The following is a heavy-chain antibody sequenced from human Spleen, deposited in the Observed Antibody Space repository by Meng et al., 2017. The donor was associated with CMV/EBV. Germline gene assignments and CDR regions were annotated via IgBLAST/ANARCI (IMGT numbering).Heavy chain of an antibody. CDR3: ARDGYYDFWSGYTPYYYYGMDV. J-gene: IGHJ6*02. CDR2: ISSSGSTI. Sequence: GGSLRLSCAASGFTFSSYEMNWVRQAPGKGLEWVSYISSSGSTIYYADSVKGRFTISRDNAKNSLYLQMNSLRAEDTAVYYCARDGYYDFWSGYTPYYYYGMDVWGQGTTVTVSS. CDR1: GFTFSSYE. D-gene: IGHD3-3*01. V-gene: IGHV3-48*03.